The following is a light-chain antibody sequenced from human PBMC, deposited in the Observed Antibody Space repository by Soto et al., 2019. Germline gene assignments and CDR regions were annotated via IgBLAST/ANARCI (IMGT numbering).Light chain of an antibody. Sequence: QSVLTQHASVSGSLGQSITISCTGATRDIAGYNYISWYQQLPGKAPKRMIYQVTIRPSGISNRFSGSKSGNTASLTISGLQAEDEADYYCTSFSSSTSLYVFGTGTKVTVL. V-gene: IGLV2-14*01. CDR3: TSFSSSTSLYV. CDR2: QVT. CDR1: TRDIAGYNY. J-gene: IGLJ1*01.